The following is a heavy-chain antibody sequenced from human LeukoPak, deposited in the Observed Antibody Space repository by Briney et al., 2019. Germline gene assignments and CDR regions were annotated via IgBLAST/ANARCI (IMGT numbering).Heavy chain of an antibody. D-gene: IGHD3-22*01. V-gene: IGHV1-46*01. J-gene: IGHJ4*02. Sequence: ASVKVSCKASGYTFTNYYMHWVRQAPGQGLEWMGLINPSDGSTSYAQKFQGRVTMTEDTSTDTAYMELSSLRSEDTAVYYCATGVTGYYYDSSGYSGGYYFDYWGQGTLVTVSS. CDR2: INPSDGST. CDR3: ATGVTGYYYDSSGYSGGYYFDY. CDR1: GYTFTNYY.